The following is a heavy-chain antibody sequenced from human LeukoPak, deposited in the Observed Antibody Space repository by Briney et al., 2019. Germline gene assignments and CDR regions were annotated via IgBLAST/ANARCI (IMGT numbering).Heavy chain of an antibody. D-gene: IGHD3-22*01. CDR1: GFTFSSYE. CDR3: AKDRGTMIVVDYFDY. Sequence: QTGGSLRLSCAASGFTFSSYEMHWVRQAPGKGLEWVSAISGSGGSTYYADSVKGRFTISRDNSKNTLYLQMNSLRAEDTAVYYCAKDRGTMIVVDYFDYWGQGTLVTVSS. J-gene: IGHJ4*02. CDR2: ISGSGGST. V-gene: IGHV3-23*01.